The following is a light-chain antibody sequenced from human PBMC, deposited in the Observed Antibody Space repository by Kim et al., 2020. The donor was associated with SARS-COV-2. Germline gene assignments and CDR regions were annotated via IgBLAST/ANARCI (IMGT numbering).Light chain of an antibody. V-gene: IGKV2-30*02. J-gene: IGKJ2*02. CDR1: QSLVHSDGNTY. Sequence: DVVMTQSPLSLPVTLGQPASISCRSSQSLVHSDGNTYLNWFQQRPGQSPRRLIYKVSNRDSGVPDRFSGSGSSTDFTLKISRVEAEDVGVYYCMQGTHWPPWTFGQGTKLEIK. CDR2: KVS. CDR3: MQGTHWPPWT.